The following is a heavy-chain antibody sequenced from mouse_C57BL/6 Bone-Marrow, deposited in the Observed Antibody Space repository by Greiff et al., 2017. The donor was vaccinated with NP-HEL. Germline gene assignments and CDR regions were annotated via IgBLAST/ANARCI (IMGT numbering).Heavy chain of an antibody. CDR3: ARSGDYGSSYLGGAY. Sequence: VQLQQPGAELVMPGASVKLSCKASGYTFTSYWMHWVKQRPGQGLEWIGEIDPSDSYTNYNQKFKGKSTLTVDKSSSTAYMQLSSLTSEDSAVYYCARSGDYGSSYLGGAYWGQGTLVTVSA. CDR1: GYTFTSYW. CDR2: IDPSDSYT. J-gene: IGHJ3*01. V-gene: IGHV1-69*01. D-gene: IGHD1-1*01.